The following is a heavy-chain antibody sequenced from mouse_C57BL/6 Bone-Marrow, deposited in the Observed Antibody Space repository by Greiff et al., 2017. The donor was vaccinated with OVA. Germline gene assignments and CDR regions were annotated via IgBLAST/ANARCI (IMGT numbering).Heavy chain of an antibody. CDR3: ARSDYYGSSLDV. V-gene: IGHV1-49*01. CDR1: YFAFMASA. CDR2: FTMYSDAT. D-gene: IGHD1-1*01. J-gene: IGHJ1*03. Sequence: LQQSGAELVRPGSSVKLSCKASYFAFMASAMHWVKQRPGHGLEWIGSFTMYSDATEYSENFKGKATLTANTSSSTAYMELSSLTSEDSAVYYCARSDYYGSSLDVWGTGTTVTVSS.